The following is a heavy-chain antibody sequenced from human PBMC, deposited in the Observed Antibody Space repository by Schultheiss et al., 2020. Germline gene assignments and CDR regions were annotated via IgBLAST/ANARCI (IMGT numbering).Heavy chain of an antibody. CDR2: IYHSGST. D-gene: IGHD6-19*01. CDR3: ARVRGSGWYV. J-gene: IGHJ4*02. Sequence: SETLSLTCTVSGGSISSSSYYWGWIRQPPGKGLEWIGSIYHSGSTYYNPSLKSRVTISVDTSKNQFSLKLSSVTAADTAVYYCARVRGSGWYVWGQGTLVNGYS. CDR1: GGSISSSSYY. V-gene: IGHV4-39*07.